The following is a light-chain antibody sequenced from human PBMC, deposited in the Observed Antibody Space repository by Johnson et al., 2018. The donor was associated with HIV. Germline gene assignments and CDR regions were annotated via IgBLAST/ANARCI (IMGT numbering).Light chain of an antibody. CDR2: DTS. Sequence: QSVLTQPPSVSAAPGQTVTIPCSGNSSNIGNNSVSWCQRLPGTAPKLLIHDTSKRPSGIPDRFSGSKSGTSATLGITGLQPGDEADYYCGTWDSSLSAYVFGTGTKVTVL. CDR3: GTWDSSLSAYV. CDR1: SSNIGNNS. V-gene: IGLV1-51*01. J-gene: IGLJ1*01.